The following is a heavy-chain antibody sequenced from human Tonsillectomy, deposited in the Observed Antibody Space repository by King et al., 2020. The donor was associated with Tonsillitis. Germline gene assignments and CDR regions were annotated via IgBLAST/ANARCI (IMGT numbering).Heavy chain of an antibody. CDR3: ARRNLRAWFDP. J-gene: IGHJ5*02. CDR2: INPSGGST. Sequence: VQLVESGAEVKKPGASVKVSCKASGYTFTSYYMHWVRQAPGQGLEWMGIINPSGGSTSYAQKFRGRVTMTRDTSTSTVYMELSSLRSEDTAVYYCARRNLRAWFDPWGQGTLVTVSS. D-gene: IGHD1-14*01. CDR1: GYTFTSYY. V-gene: IGHV1-46*01.